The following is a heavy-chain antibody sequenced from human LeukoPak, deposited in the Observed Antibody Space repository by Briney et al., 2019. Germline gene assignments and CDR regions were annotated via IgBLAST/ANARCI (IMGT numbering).Heavy chain of an antibody. CDR3: ARAPIIYSSSRGGVFDM. J-gene: IGHJ3*02. V-gene: IGHV4-34*01. Sequence: GSLRLSCAASGFTFSSYAMSWVRQAPGKGLESIGEINQSGVTNYNPSLKSRVTMSGDTSKNQFSLNLNSVTAADTAVYFCARAPIIYSSSRGGVFDMWGRGTMVTVSS. D-gene: IGHD2-2*01. CDR2: INQSGVT. CDR1: GFTFSSYA.